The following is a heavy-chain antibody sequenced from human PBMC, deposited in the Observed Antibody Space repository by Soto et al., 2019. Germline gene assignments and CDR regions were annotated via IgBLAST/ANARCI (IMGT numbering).Heavy chain of an antibody. CDR3: ARGNDFGDYYFDY. V-gene: IGHV4-59*01. D-gene: IGHD4-17*01. J-gene: IGHJ4*02. CDR1: GGSIIYYY. CDR2: IYYSGST. Sequence: SETLSLTCTVSGGSIIYYYWSWIRQPPGKGLEWIGYIYYSGSTNCNPSLKSRVTISVDTSKNQFSLKLSSVTAADTAVYYCARGNDFGDYYFDYWGQGTLVTVSS.